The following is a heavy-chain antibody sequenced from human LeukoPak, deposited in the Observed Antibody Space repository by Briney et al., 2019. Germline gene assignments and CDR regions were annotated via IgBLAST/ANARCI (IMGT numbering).Heavy chain of an antibody. CDR3: AMLAAVGDYLNEWFDP. V-gene: IGHV1-69*04. CDR2: IIPIFGIA. D-gene: IGHD4-17*01. Sequence: SVKVSCKASGGTFSSYAISWVRQAPGQGLEWMGRIIPIFGIADYAQKFQGRVTITADKSTSTAYMELSSLRSEDTAVYYCAMLAAVGDYLNEWFDPWGQGTLVTVSS. J-gene: IGHJ5*02. CDR1: GGTFSSYA.